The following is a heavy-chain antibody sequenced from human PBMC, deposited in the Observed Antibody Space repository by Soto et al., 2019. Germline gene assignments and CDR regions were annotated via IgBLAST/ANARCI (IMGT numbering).Heavy chain of an antibody. CDR1: EFIFSASW. D-gene: IGHD3-10*01. CDR3: ASDLVLGSGSLGH. Sequence: EVHLVESGGGLVQPGGSLRLSCAASEFIFSASWMHWVRQAPGKGLVWVARIRGDGADSNYADSVKGRFTISRDNDKSTLYLQLNSLRAEDTAVYYCASDLVLGSGSLGHWSQGTLVTVSS. V-gene: IGHV3-74*01. CDR2: IRGDGADS. J-gene: IGHJ4*02.